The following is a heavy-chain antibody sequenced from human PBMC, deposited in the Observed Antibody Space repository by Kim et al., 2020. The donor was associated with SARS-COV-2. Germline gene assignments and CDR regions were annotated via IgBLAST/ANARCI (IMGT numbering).Heavy chain of an antibody. CDR2: TSHGGHT. CDR3: ARTDRFVKYYLDY. V-gene: IGHV4-4*02. D-gene: IGHD3-10*01. Sequence: SESLSLTCAVSGGSISSPYWWTWVRQTPGEGLEWIGETSHGGHTNFDPSLKSRATISVDKSRNQLSLTLRSVTAADTGIYYCARTDRFVKYYLDYWCRGT. CDR1: GGSISSPYW. J-gene: IGHJ4*02.